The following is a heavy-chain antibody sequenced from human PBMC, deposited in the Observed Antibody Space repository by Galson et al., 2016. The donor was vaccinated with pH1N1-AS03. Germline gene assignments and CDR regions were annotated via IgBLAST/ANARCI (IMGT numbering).Heavy chain of an antibody. V-gene: IGHV1-3*01. CDR2: INAGNGNT. D-gene: IGHD1-26*01. CDR3: ARGRGSYGMDV. Sequence: SLKVSCKASGYTFISYVMHWVRQAPGKRLEWMGWINAGNGNTTYSQSFKGRVTITRDTSAIKAYMELSSLRSEDTAVYYCARGRGSYGMDVWGQGTTVTFSS. J-gene: IGHJ6*02. CDR1: GYTFISYV.